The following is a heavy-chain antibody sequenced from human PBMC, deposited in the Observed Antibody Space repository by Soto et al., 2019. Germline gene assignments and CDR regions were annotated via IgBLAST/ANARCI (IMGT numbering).Heavy chain of an antibody. CDR3: ARRGSSSWYGY. V-gene: IGHV4-39*01. D-gene: IGHD6-13*01. CDR1: GGSISSSSYY. J-gene: IGHJ4*02. Sequence: QLQLQESGPGLVKPSETLSLTCTVSGGSISSSSYYWGWIRQPPGKGLEWTGSIYYSGRTYYNPALKSRVTISVDTSKNQFSLKLSSVTAADTAVYYCARRGSSSWYGYWGPGTLVTVSS. CDR2: IYYSGRT.